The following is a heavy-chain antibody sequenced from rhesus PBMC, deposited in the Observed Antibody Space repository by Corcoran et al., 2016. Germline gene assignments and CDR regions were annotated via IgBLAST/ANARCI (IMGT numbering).Heavy chain of an antibody. CDR3: ARAGSWHYLFDV. CDR2: ITTNHGNP. Sequence: QVQLVPSGAELTQPGASVKVFCRTSGSPFITSAMLCLRQAPGQRLQWMGRITTNHGNPKYAHGFKERFTFSMDTAISTAYPQISSLKAEDTAVYYCARAGSWHYLFDVWGPGVLVTVSS. CDR1: GSPFITSA. J-gene: IGHJ5-1*01. D-gene: IGHD1-1-1*01. V-gene: IGHV7S1*01.